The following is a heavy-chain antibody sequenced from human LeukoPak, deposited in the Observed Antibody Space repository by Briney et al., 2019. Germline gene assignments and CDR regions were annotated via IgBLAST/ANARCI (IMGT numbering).Heavy chain of an antibody. CDR3: ARESYGGA. Sequence: PGGSLRLSCAASGFTVTSNSMSWVRQAPGKGLEWVSVINSSGSTHFADSVKGRFSISRDNSKNTLYLLMSSLRLEDTAVYYCARESYGGAWGQGTLVTVSS. J-gene: IGHJ4*02. V-gene: IGHV3-53*01. CDR2: INSSGST. CDR1: GFTVTSNS. D-gene: IGHD1-26*01.